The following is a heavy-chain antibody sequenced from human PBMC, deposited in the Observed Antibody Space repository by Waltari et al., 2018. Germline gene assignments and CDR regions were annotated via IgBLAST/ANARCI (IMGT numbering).Heavy chain of an antibody. CDR2: INPSGGNT. V-gene: IGHV1-46*01. D-gene: IGHD4-17*01. J-gene: IGHJ4*02. Sequence: QVQVVQSGAEVKKPGASVKVYCKTSGYTFTFYYIHWVRQAPGQGLEWMGIINPSGGNTSYAQNFQGRVTMTRGTSTSTVYMELSSLRSEDTAVYYCASGDYSFDYWGQGTLVTVSS. CDR3: ASGDYSFDY. CDR1: GYTFTFYY.